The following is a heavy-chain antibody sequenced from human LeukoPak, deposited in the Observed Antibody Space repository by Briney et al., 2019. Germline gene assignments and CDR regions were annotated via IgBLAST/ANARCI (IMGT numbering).Heavy chain of an antibody. V-gene: IGHV4-31*03. J-gene: IGHJ4*02. CDR3: ARGGRVLPAAPVDF. CDR1: GGSINSGGYY. Sequence: PSETLSLTCTVSGGSINSGGYYWSWIRQHPGKGLEWIGYIYYSGSTYYNPSLKSRVTISVDTSKNQFSLKLSSVTAADTAVYYCARGGRVLPAAPVDFWGQGTLVTVSS. D-gene: IGHD2-2*01. CDR2: IYYSGST.